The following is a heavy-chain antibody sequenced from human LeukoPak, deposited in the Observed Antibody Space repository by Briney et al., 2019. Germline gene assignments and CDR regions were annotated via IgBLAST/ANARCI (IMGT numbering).Heavy chain of an antibody. D-gene: IGHD3-22*01. CDR3: ASTPWSYYYDSSGYYKKRGSDYYYGMDV. Sequence: PGGSLRLSCAASGFTFSSYAMSWVRQAPGKGLEWVSAISGSGGSTYYADSVKGRFTISRDNSKNTLYLQMNSLRAEDTAVYYCASTPWSYYYDSSGYYKKRGSDYYYGMDVWGQGTTVTVSS. V-gene: IGHV3-23*01. CDR2: ISGSGGST. J-gene: IGHJ6*02. CDR1: GFTFSSYA.